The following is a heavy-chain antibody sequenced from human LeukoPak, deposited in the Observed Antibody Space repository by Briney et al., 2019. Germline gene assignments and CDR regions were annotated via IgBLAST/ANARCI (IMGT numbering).Heavy chain of an antibody. V-gene: IGHV1-69*04. D-gene: IGHD5-18*01. CDR1: GGTFSSYA. CDR3: ARRSSYGYEYYYGMDV. Sequence: SVKVSCKASGGTFSSYAISWVRQAPGQGLEWMGRIIPILGIADYAQKFQGRVTITADKSTSTAYMELSSLRSEDTAVYYCARRSSYGYEYYYGMDVWGQGTTVTVSS. CDR2: IIPILGIA. J-gene: IGHJ6*02.